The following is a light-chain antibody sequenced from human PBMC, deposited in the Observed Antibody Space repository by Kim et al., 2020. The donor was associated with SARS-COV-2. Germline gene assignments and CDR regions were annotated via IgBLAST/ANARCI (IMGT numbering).Light chain of an antibody. CDR3: QHYDNSPLT. CDR2: GAS. CDR1: QSISSSF. J-gene: IGKJ4*02. V-gene: IGKV3-20*01. Sequence: SPGERATLSCRASQSISSSFVAWYQKRPGQAPRLLICGASRRATGLPDRCSGSGSGTDFILTITRLEPEDVAVYFCQHYDNSPLTFGGGTKVDIK.